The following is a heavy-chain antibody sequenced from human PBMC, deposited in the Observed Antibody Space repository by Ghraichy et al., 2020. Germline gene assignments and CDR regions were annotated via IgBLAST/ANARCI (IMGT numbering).Heavy chain of an antibody. CDR2: IWYDGSNK. J-gene: IGHJ4*02. CDR1: GFTFSSYG. Sequence: GGSLRLSCAASGFTFSSYGMHWVRQAPGKGLEWVAVIWYDGSNKYYADSVKGRFTISRDNSKNTLYLQMNSLRAEDTAMYYCANEYCSSTSCYGRFDYWGQGTLVTVSS. CDR3: ANEYCSSTSCYGRFDY. V-gene: IGHV3-33*06. D-gene: IGHD2-2*01.